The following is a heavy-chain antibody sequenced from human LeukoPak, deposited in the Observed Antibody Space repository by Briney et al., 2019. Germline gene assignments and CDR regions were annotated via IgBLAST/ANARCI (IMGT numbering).Heavy chain of an antibody. V-gene: IGHV1-2*02. D-gene: IGHD3-10*01. CDR1: GYTFTGYY. CDR3: ARRYGSGIIWFDP. J-gene: IGHJ5*02. CDR2: INPNSGGA. Sequence: ASVKVSCKASGYTFTGYYMHWVRQAPGQGLEWMGWINPNSGGANYAQKFQGRVTMTRDTSISTAYMELSRLRSDDTAVYYCARRYGSGIIWFDPWGQGTLVTVSS.